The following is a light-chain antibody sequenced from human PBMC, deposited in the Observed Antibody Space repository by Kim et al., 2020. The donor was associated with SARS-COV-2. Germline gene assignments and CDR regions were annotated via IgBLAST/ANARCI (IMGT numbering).Light chain of an antibody. Sequence: QSVLTQPPSASGTPGQRVTISCSGSSSNIGSNYVYWYQQFPGTAPKLVLYRNKFRPSGVPDRFSGSKSATSASLAISGLRSEDEADYYCAARDDSLSNWVFGGGTQLPS. V-gene: IGLV1-47*01. CDR1: SSNIGSNY. CDR3: AARDDSLSNWV. J-gene: IGLJ3*02. CDR2: RNK.